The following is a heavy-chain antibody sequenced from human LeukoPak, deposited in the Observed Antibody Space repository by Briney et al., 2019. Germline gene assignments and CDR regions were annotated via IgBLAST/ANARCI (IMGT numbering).Heavy chain of an antibody. CDR3: ARGDYFFDY. J-gene: IGHJ4*02. CDR2: INSDRSST. D-gene: IGHD3/OR15-3a*01. V-gene: IGHV3-74*01. Sequence: GGSLRLSCAASGFTFSTNWMHWVRQAPGKGLVWISRINSDRSSTRDADSVKGRFTISRDNAKNTLYLQMKSLRVEDTAVYYCARGDYFFDYWGQGTLVTVSS. CDR1: GFTFSTNW.